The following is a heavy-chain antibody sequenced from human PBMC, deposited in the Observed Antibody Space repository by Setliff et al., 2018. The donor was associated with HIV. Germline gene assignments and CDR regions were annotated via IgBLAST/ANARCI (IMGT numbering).Heavy chain of an antibody. J-gene: IGHJ3*02. CDR1: GAPINSYY. CDR3: ARKERGGAFDI. CDR2: YYYGGGT. V-gene: IGHV4-59*01. Sequence: TSETLSLTCTVSGAPINSYYWNWVRQSPEKGLEWIGYYYYGGGTSYNPFLKSRVTISVDTSKNQFSLHVSSVTAADTAIYYCARKERGGAFDIWGLGTKVTVSS.